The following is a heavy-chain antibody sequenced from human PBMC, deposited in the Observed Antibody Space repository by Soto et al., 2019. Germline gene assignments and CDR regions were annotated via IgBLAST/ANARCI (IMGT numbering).Heavy chain of an antibody. V-gene: IGHV3-15*01. CDR3: ARGHRSCGKIFDS. J-gene: IGHJ4*02. Sequence: EVQLVESGGGLVKPGGSVRLSCAASGFTFSNAWMSWVRQAPGKGLEWVGRIKSKSAGGTTEYDAPVKDRFTISRDDLKNTLYLQMNSLKIEGTAVYYCARGHRSCGKIFDSWGQGTLVTVSS. D-gene: IGHD2-15*01. CDR1: GFTFSNAW. CDR2: IKSKSAGGTT.